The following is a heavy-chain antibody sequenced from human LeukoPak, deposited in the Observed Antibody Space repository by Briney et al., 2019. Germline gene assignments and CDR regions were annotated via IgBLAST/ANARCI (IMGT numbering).Heavy chain of an antibody. CDR3: LRDYHGY. V-gene: IGHV3-7*01. D-gene: IGHD6-13*01. CDR2: IKEDGSQK. Sequence: GGSLRLSCAASGFTFSSYWMSWVRQAPGKGLEWVANIKEDGSQKYYVASVKGRFTISRDNAKNSLYLKMNSLRAGDTALYYCLRDYHGYWGQGTLVTVSS. CDR1: GFTFSSYW. J-gene: IGHJ4*02.